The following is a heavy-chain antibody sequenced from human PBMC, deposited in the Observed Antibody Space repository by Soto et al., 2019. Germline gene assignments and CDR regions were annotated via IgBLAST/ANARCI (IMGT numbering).Heavy chain of an antibody. CDR2: VYPGDSET. D-gene: IGHD2-2*01. Sequence: HGESLKISFTGVGYSFTNYWVGWVRQRPAKGLEWMAIVYPGDSETRYSPSPEGQVTISVDKSITTAKLQWSRLKASDTAMYYCARGCCTTTICDPWFDPWGQGTLVTVSS. V-gene: IGHV5-51*01. CDR3: ARGCCTTTICDPWFDP. CDR1: GYSFTNYW. J-gene: IGHJ5*02.